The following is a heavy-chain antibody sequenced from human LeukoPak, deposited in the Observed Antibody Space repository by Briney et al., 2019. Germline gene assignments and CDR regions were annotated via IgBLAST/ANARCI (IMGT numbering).Heavy chain of an antibody. Sequence: SETLSLTCTVSGGSISSYYWSWIRQPPGKGLEWIGYIYYSGSTNYNPSLKSRVTISVDTSKNQFSLKLSSVTAADTAVYYCARGARSSDYWGQGTLVTVSS. D-gene: IGHD3-10*01. V-gene: IGHV4-59*01. CDR1: GGSISSYY. J-gene: IGHJ4*02. CDR3: ARGARSSDY. CDR2: IYYSGST.